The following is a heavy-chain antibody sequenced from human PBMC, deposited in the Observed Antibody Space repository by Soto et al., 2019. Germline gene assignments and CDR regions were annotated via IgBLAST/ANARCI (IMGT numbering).Heavy chain of an antibody. CDR3: ARGGGLDY. V-gene: IGHV1-8*01. CDR2: MNPNSGKT. CDR1: GYTFTSDD. D-gene: IGHD1-26*01. J-gene: IGHJ4*02. Sequence: QVQLVQSGAEVKKPGASVKVSCKASGYTFTSDDINWVRQASGQGLEWMGWMNPNSGKTGYPQKFQGRVTMTRNISINTAYLELSSLRSEDTAVYFCARGGGLDYWGQGYLVVVSS.